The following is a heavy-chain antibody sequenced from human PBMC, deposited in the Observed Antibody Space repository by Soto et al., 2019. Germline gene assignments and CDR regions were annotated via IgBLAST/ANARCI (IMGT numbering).Heavy chain of an antibody. CDR1: GGSISSGGYY. V-gene: IGHV4-31*03. D-gene: IGHD2-2*01. CDR2: IYYSGST. Sequence: QVQLQESGPGLVKPSQTLSLTCTVSGGSISSGGYYWSWIRQHPGKGLEWIGYIYYSGSTYYNPSLKNRVTISVDTSKNLSSRKLSSVTAADTAVYYCAIEKNPYCSSTSCYRGGFDYWGQGTLVTVSS. CDR3: AIEKNPYCSSTSCYRGGFDY. J-gene: IGHJ4*02.